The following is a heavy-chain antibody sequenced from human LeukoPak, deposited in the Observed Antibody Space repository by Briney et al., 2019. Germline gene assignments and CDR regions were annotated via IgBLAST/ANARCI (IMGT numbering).Heavy chain of an antibody. D-gene: IGHD2-2*01. CDR3: AKDFLSYCSSTSCYVFDY. V-gene: IGHV3-30*02. J-gene: IGHJ4*02. CDR2: IRYDGSNK. Sequence: GGSLRLSCAASGFTFSSHGMHWVRQAPGKGLEWVAFIRYDGSNKYYADSVKGRFTISRDNSKNTLYLQMNSLRAEDTAVYYCAKDFLSYCSSTSCYVFDYWGQGTLVTVSS. CDR1: GFTFSSHG.